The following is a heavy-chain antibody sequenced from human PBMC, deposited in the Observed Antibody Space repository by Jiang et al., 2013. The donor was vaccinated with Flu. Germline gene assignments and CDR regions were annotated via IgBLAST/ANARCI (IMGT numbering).Heavy chain of an antibody. Sequence: QLVESGGGLVQPGGSLRLSCAASGFTFSNYWMSWVRQAPGKGAGVGGQYKKDGSEKNYLDSMKGRLTISRDNAKSSVDLQVNNLRAEDTAVYFCARETFYDYWGDHYDYYYGLDVWGQGTTVTVSS. V-gene: IGHV3-7*01. CDR3: ARETFYDYWGDHYDYYYGLDV. D-gene: IGHD3-3*01. J-gene: IGHJ6*02. CDR2: KKDGSEK. CDR1: GFTFSNYW.